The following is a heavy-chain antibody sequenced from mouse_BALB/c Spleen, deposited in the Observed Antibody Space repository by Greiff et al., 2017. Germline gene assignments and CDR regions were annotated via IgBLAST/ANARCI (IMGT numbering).Heavy chain of an antibody. J-gene: IGHJ4*01. Sequence: QVQLKQSGPGLVQPSQSLSITCTVSGFSLTSYGVHWVRQSPGKGLEWLGVIWSGGSTDYNAAFISRLSISKDNSKSQVFFKLNSLQADDTAIYYCARADGYDRGYYAMDYWGQGTSVTVSS. CDR1: GFSLTSYG. CDR3: ARADGYDRGYYAMDY. D-gene: IGHD2-2*01. V-gene: IGHV2-4-1*01. CDR2: IWSGGST.